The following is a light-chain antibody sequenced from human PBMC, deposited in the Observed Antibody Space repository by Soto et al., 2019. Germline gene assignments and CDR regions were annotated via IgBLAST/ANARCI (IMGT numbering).Light chain of an antibody. CDR3: QQYYTTPVA. Sequence: RATINCKSSQSVLYSSNNNNYLAWYQQKPGQPPKLLLYWASTRESGVPDRFSGSGSGTDFTLTISNLRAEDVAVYYCQQYYTTPVAFGQGTKVDI. V-gene: IGKV4-1*01. CDR1: QSVLYSSNNNNY. CDR2: WAS. J-gene: IGKJ1*01.